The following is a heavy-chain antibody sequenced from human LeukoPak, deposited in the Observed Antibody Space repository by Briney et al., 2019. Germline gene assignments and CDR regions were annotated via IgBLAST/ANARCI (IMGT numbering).Heavy chain of an antibody. CDR2: IKEDGSGK. V-gene: IGHV3-7*04. Sequence: GGSLRLSCAASGFTFSNYYMSWVRQAPGKGLEWVAKIKEDGSGKYYVGSLKGRFTISRDNAKNSLYLQMNNLRAEDTAVYYCARDFAFRLDYWGQGTLLTVSS. CDR1: GFTFSNYY. J-gene: IGHJ4*02. D-gene: IGHD3-3*01. CDR3: ARDFAFRLDY.